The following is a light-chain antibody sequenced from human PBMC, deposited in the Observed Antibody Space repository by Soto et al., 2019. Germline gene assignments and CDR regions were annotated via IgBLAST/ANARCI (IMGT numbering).Light chain of an antibody. J-gene: IGLJ2*01. CDR3: CSYAGDLVV. CDR1: STYFGGHTY. CDR2: DFT. Sequence: QSALTQPRSVSGSPGQSVAISCTGSSTYFGGHTYVSWYQHHPGKAPKLMIYDFTKRPSGVPDRLSGSKSGNTASLTISGLQAEDEADYYCCSYAGDLVVFGGGTKLTVL. V-gene: IGLV2-11*01.